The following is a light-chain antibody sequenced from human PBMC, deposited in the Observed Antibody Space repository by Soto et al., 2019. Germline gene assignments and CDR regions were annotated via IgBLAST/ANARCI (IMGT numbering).Light chain of an antibody. J-gene: IGKJ5*01. Sequence: DIVLTQSPDTVSLSPGETATLSCRASQSVSSNYLAWYQQKPGQAPRLLIYGASSRATGIPDRFSGSGSGTDFTLTISRLEPEDFAVFYCQQYDNSITFGQGTRLEI. V-gene: IGKV3-20*01. CDR1: QSVSSNY. CDR2: GAS. CDR3: QQYDNSIT.